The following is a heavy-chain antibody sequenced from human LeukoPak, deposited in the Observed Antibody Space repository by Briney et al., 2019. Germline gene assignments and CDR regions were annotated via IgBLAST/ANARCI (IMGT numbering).Heavy chain of an antibody. J-gene: IGHJ4*02. CDR2: INPNSGGT. V-gene: IGHV1-2*02. CDR1: GYTFTDYY. CDR3: ARVHFYDSSGYSLINP. Sequence: ASVRVSCKASGYTFTDYYMHWVRQAPGQGLEWMVWINPNSGGTNYAQKFQGRVTMTRDTSISTAYMELSRLKSDDTAVYYCARVHFYDSSGYSLINPWGQGTLVTVSS. D-gene: IGHD3-22*01.